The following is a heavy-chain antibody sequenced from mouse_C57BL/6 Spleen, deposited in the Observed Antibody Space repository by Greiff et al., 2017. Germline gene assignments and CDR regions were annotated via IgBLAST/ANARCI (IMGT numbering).Heavy chain of an antibody. J-gene: IGHJ4*01. CDR2: ISNLAYSI. Sequence: VQLKESGGGLVQPGGSLKLSCAASGFTFSDYGMAWVRQAPRKGPEWVAFISNLAYSIYYADTVTGRFTISRENAKNTLYLEMSSLRSEDTAMYYCARRGDYYAMDYWGQGTSVTVSS. V-gene: IGHV5-15*01. CDR1: GFTFSDYG. CDR3: ARRGDYYAMDY.